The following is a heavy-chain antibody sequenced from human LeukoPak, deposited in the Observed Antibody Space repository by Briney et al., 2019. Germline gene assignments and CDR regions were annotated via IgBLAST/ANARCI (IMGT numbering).Heavy chain of an antibody. D-gene: IGHD1-26*01. CDR1: GGSFSGYY. CDR3: AKGRRRYQKDSFDY. Sequence: SETLSLTCAVYGGSFSGYYWSWIRQPPGKGLEWIGEINHSGSTNYNPSLKSRVTISVDTSKNQFSLKLSSVTAADTAVYYCAKGRRRYQKDSFDYWGQGTLDTVSS. CDR2: INHSGST. J-gene: IGHJ4*02. V-gene: IGHV4-34*01.